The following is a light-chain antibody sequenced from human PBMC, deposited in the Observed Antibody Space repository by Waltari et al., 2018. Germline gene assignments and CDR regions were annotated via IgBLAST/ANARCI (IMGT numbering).Light chain of an antibody. CDR2: QST. CDR3: QAWDTITGGV. V-gene: IGLV3-1*01. Sequence: SYELTQPPSVSVSPGQTASITCSGHKMGDKFACWYQQKPGQSPVLVIYQSTKRPSGIRERFSGSNAGNTATLTSSGTQAMDEADDYGQAWDTITGGVFGGGTKLTVL. CDR1: KMGDKF. J-gene: IGLJ2*01.